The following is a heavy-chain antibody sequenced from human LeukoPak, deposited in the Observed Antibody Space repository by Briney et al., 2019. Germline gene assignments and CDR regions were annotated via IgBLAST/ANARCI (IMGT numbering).Heavy chain of an antibody. Sequence: GGSLRLSCAASGFTFGTYSMCWVRQAPGKGPQWVSAISGSAGSTYYADSVKGRFTISRDNSKNTLYLQMNSLRAEDTAVYYCAKVMVTTAKSFDYWGQGTLVTVSS. CDR2: ISGSAGST. CDR3: AKVMVTTAKSFDY. V-gene: IGHV3-23*01. J-gene: IGHJ4*02. D-gene: IGHD4-17*01. CDR1: GFTFGTYS.